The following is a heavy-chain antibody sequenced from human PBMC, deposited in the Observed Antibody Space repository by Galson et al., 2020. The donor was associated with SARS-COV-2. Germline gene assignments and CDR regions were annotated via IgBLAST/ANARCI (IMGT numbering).Heavy chain of an antibody. V-gene: IGHV3-7*03. CDR3: ARDMGVYYYGSGSYFYYGMDV. J-gene: IGHJ6*02. CDR1: GFTFSSYW. D-gene: IGHD3-10*01. CDR2: IKQDGSEK. Sequence: GGSLRLSCAASGFTFSSYWMSWVRQAPGKGLEWVANIKQDGSEKYYVDSVKGRFTISRDNAKNSLYLQMNSLRAEDTAVYYCARDMGVYYYGSGSYFYYGMDVWGQGTTVTVSS.